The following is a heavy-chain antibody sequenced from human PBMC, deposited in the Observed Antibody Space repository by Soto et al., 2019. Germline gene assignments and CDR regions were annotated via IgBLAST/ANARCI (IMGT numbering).Heavy chain of an antibody. CDR3: AKDGSEGGSWYTDWSYAFDI. Sequence: PSETLSLTCTVSGGSISRGDSYWSWVRQAPGKGLEWVSAISGSGGSTYYADSVKGRFTISRDNSKNTLYLQMNSLRAEDTAVYYCAKDGSEGGSWYTDWSYAFDIWGQGTMVTVSS. CDR1: GGSISRGDS. J-gene: IGHJ3*02. CDR2: ISGSGGST. V-gene: IGHV3-23*01. D-gene: IGHD6-13*01.